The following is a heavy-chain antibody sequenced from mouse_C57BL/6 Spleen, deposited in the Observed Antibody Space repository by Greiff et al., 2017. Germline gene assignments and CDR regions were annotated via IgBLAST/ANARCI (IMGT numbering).Heavy chain of an antibody. V-gene: IGHV1-18*01. Sequence: EVQLQESGPELVKPGASVKIPCKASGYTFTDYNMDWVKQSHGKSLEWIGDINPNNGGTIYNQKFKGKATLTVDKSSSTAYMELRSLTSEDTAVYYCARRQLRVYAMDYWGQGTSVTVSS. J-gene: IGHJ4*01. CDR1: GYTFTDYN. CDR3: ARRQLRVYAMDY. CDR2: INPNNGGT. D-gene: IGHD3-2*02.